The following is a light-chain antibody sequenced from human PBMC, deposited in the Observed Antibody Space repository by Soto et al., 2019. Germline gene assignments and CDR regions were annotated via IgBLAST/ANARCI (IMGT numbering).Light chain of an antibody. J-gene: IGLJ3*02. CDR1: SSNIGAGYD. Sequence: QSVLTQSPSVSGAPGQRVTISCTGSSSNIGAGYDVHWYQRLPGRAPKLLIYGSSNRPSGVPDRISGSKSGTSASLAITGLQAEDEADYYCQSYDNNLSGGVFGGGTKLTVL. CDR3: QSYDNNLSGGV. CDR2: GSS. V-gene: IGLV1-40*01.